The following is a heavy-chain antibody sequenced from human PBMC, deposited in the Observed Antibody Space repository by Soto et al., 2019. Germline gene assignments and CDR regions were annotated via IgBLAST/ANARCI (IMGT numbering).Heavy chain of an antibody. V-gene: IGHV3-49*03. J-gene: IGHJ6*02. Sequence: PGGSLRLSCTASGFTFGDYAMSWFRQAPGKGLEWVGFIRSKAYGGTTEYAASVKGRFTISRDDSKSIAYLQMNSLKTEDTAVYYCTRGTVVIDYYYGMDVRGQGTTVTVSS. CDR1: GFTFGDYA. CDR2: IRSKAYGGTT. D-gene: IGHD3-22*01. CDR3: TRGTVVIDYYYGMDV.